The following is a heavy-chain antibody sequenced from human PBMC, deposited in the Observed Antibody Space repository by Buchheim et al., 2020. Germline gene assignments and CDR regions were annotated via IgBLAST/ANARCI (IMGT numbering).Heavy chain of an antibody. J-gene: IGHJ4*02. CDR3: ARLSNYYENIGYYSAHY. CDR1: GYSFTTYW. Sequence: EVQLVQSGAEVKKPGESLKISCKGSGYSFTTYWIGWVRQMPGKGLEWMGIIYPGDSHTRYSPSFQGQVTISADKSISTAYPQWSSLEASDTAMYYCARLSNYYENIGYYSAHYWGQGTL. CDR2: IYPGDSHT. V-gene: IGHV5-51*01. D-gene: IGHD3-22*01.